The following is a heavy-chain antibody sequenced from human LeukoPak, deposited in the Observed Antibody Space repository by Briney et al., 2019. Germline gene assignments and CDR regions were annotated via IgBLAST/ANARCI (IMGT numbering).Heavy chain of an antibody. CDR3: ARPYYYGSGSRGSHYYYYMDV. D-gene: IGHD3-10*01. V-gene: IGHV5-51*01. J-gene: IGHJ6*03. CDR2: IYPGDSDT. Sequence: GESLKISCKGSGYSFTSYRIGWVRQMPGKGLEWMGIIYPGDSDTRYSPSFQGQVTISADKSISTAYLQWSSLKASDTAMYYCARPYYYGSGSRGSHYYYYMDVWGKGTTVTVSS. CDR1: GYSFTSYR.